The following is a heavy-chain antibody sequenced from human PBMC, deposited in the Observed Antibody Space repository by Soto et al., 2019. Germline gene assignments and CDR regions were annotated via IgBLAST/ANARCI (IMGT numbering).Heavy chain of an antibody. CDR3: AHWHILTGYFDY. Sequence: QITLKESGPTLVKPTQTLTLTCTFSGFLLSTSGVGVGWIRQPPGKALEWLALIYWDDDKRYSPSLKSRLTITKDTSKNQVVLTMTNMDPVDTATYYCAHWHILTGYFDYWGQGTLVTVSS. J-gene: IGHJ4*02. V-gene: IGHV2-5*02. D-gene: IGHD3-9*01. CDR1: GFLLSTSGVG. CDR2: IYWDDDK.